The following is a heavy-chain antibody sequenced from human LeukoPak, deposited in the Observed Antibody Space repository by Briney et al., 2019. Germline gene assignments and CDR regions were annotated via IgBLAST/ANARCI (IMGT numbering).Heavy chain of an antibody. D-gene: IGHD2-21*02. CDR3: AKGHGDWYFYYFDY. J-gene: IGHJ4*02. CDR2: ISGGGDST. Sequence: GSLRLSCAVSGFTFRNYGMSWVRQAPGKGLEWVSAISGGGDSTYYTDSVKGRFTISRDNDKNTLYLQMSSLRDEDTAIYYCAKGHGDWYFYYFDYWGQGALVTVSS. CDR1: GFTFRNYG. V-gene: IGHV3-23*01.